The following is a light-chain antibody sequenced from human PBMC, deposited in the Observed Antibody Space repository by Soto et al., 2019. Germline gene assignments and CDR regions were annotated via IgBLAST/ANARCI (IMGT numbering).Light chain of an antibody. CDR3: QQYNSYSRT. Sequence: DIQMTQSPSTLSASVGDRVTITCRASQSISSWLAWYQQKPGKAPKLLIYDASSLESGVPSRFSGSGSGTAFTLTISSLQPDDFATYYCQQYNSYSRTCGQGTKVVIK. J-gene: IGKJ1*01. CDR1: QSISSW. V-gene: IGKV1-5*01. CDR2: DAS.